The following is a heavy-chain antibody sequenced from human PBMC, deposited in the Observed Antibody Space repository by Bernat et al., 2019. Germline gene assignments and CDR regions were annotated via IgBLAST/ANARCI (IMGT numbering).Heavy chain of an antibody. J-gene: IGHJ6*02. V-gene: IGHV3-66*02. D-gene: IGHD5-24*01. Sequence: EVQLVESGGGLVQPGGSLRLSCAASGFTVSSNYMSWVRQAPGKGLEWVSVIYSGGSTYYAASVKGRFTISRDNSKNTLYLQMNSLRAEDTAVYYCARDLPRPDDYYYYGMDVWGQGTTVTVSS. CDR2: IYSGGST. CDR3: ARDLPRPDDYYYYGMDV. CDR1: GFTVSSNY.